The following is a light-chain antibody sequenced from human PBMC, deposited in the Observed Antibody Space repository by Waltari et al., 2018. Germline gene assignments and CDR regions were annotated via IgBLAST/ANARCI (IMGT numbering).Light chain of an antibody. CDR1: QSFTSD. V-gene: IGKV3-15*01. Sequence: IEMTQYPAPLSVSPGERGNLSCRASQSFTSDVAWYQQKPGQSTRILIYCASASATGIPARFIGSGSGTKFTLTISSLQSEDCAVYYCQQYNNRPLTFGQGTRVEIK. CDR3: QQYNNRPLT. J-gene: IGKJ1*01. CDR2: CAS.